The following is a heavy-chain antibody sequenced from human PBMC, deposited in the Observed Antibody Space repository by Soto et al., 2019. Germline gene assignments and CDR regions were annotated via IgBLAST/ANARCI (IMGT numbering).Heavy chain of an antibody. J-gene: IGHJ4*02. CDR3: AREAGWQRMVPYD. D-gene: IGHD6-25*01. CDR2: ISAFNGYT. CDR1: GYTFTSYG. V-gene: IGHV1-18*04. Sequence: QVQLVQSGTEVKKPGASVNVYCKAFGYTFTSYGFSWVRQVPGQGLEWLGWISAFNGYTQYAQTMKGRLTVTTDTSTTTVHMELRSLTPADTAVYYCAREAGWQRMVPYDWGQGTLVTVS.